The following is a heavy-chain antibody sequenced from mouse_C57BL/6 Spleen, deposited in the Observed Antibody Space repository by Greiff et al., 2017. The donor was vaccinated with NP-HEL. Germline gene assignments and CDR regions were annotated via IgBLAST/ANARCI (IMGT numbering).Heavy chain of an antibody. J-gene: IGHJ2*01. CDR2: IDPANGNT. V-gene: IGHV14-3*01. Sequence: VQLQQPGAELVKPGASVKVSCKASGYTFTSYWMHWVKQRPEQGLEWIGRIDPANGNTKYAPKFQGKATITADTSSNTAYLQLSSLTSEDTAIYYCARDYGSSYFDYWGQGTTLTVSS. D-gene: IGHD1-1*01. CDR1: GYTFTSYW. CDR3: ARDYGSSYFDY.